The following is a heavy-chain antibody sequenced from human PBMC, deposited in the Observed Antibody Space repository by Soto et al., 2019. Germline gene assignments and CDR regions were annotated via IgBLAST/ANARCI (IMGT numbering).Heavy chain of an antibody. CDR1: GFTFSSYG. CDR2: ISSSSSYI. V-gene: IGHV3-21*01. CDR3: VRINGGTYEYGMDV. Sequence: GGSRRLSCAASGFTFSSYGMNWGRQVPGKGLEWVSSISSSSSYIYYADSVKGRFTISRDNAKNSLYLQMNSLRAEDMAVYYCVRINGGTYEYGMDVWGQGTTVTV. J-gene: IGHJ6*02. D-gene: IGHD2-15*01.